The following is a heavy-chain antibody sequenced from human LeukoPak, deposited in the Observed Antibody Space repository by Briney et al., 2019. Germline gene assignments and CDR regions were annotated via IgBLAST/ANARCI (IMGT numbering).Heavy chain of an antibody. D-gene: IGHD3-10*01. Sequence: GGSLRLSCAASGFTFDDYAMHWVRQAPGQGLEWVSGISWTSGSIGYADSVKGRFTISRDNAKNSLYLQMNSLRAEDTALYYCAKDIGVRGVIPEYYFDYWGQGTLVTVSS. CDR1: GFTFDDYA. CDR2: ISWTSGSI. CDR3: AKDIGVRGVIPEYYFDY. V-gene: IGHV3-9*01. J-gene: IGHJ4*02.